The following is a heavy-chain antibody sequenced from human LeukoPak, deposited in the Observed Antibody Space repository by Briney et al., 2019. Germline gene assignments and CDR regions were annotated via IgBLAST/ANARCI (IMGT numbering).Heavy chain of an antibody. Sequence: PGGSLRLSCAASGFTFSDYYMSWIRQAPGKGLEWVSYISSSNSYTDYADSVKGRFTISRDNAKNSLYLQMNSLRAEDTAVYYCARDLLQYGDYGGYWGQGTLVTVSS. CDR3: ARDLLQYGDYGGY. CDR2: ISSSNSYT. J-gene: IGHJ4*02. D-gene: IGHD4-17*01. CDR1: GFTFSDYY. V-gene: IGHV3-11*05.